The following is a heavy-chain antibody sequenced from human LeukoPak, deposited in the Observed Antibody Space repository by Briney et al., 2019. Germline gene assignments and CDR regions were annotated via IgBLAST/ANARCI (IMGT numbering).Heavy chain of an antibody. D-gene: IGHD2-2*01. CDR2: ISGSGGST. CDR3: AKDNCSSTSCYLGAFDY. V-gene: IGHV3-23*01. J-gene: IGHJ4*02. CDR1: GFTFSSYA. Sequence: GGSLRLSCAASGFTFSSYAMSWARQAPGKGLEWVSAISGSGGSTYYTDSVKGRFTISRDNSKNTLYLQMNSLRAEDTAVYYCAKDNCSSTSCYLGAFDYWGQGTLVTVSS.